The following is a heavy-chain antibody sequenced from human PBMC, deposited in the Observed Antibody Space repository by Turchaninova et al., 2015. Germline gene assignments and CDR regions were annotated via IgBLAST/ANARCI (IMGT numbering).Heavy chain of an antibody. CDR1: GVSIGSSSSF. D-gene: IGHD3-22*01. CDR2: IYYTGST. J-gene: IGHJ5*02. Sequence: QLLLQESGPGLVKPSATLSLTCTVSGVSIGSSSSFWGWIRPPPGTGWAWIGSIYYTGSTYYNPSLKGRVTISVDTSKKQFSLKMSSVTAADTAVYYCVRDAPNYYDDSGPKDWFDPWGQGTLVTVSS. V-gene: IGHV4-39*07. CDR3: VRDAPNYYDDSGPKDWFDP.